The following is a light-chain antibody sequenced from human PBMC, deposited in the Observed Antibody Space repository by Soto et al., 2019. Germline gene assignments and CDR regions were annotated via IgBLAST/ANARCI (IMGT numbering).Light chain of an antibody. J-gene: IGKJ2*01. CDR3: HQFSSYSVVF. CDR1: QNIGVW. Sequence: DIQMTQSPSTLSASVGDRLTVTCRASQNIGVWLAWYQQKPGKAPKLLIFNASILVAGVPSRFSGSGSGTEFTLTISSLQPDDCATYGCHQFSSYSVVFFGEGTNLEI. CDR2: NAS. V-gene: IGKV1-5*01.